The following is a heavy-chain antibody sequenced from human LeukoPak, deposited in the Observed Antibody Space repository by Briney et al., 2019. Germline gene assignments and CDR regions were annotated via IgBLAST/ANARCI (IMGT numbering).Heavy chain of an antibody. V-gene: IGHV3-21*01. Sequence: GGSLRLSCAASGFTFSSYRISWVRRAPGKGLEWVSFISSSSNYIHYVDSVKGRFSISRDNAKNSLYLQMNSLRAEDTAVYYCARTHTYGPDDYFDYWGQGTLVTVSS. CDR3: ARTHTYGPDDYFDY. J-gene: IGHJ4*02. D-gene: IGHD5-18*01. CDR1: GFTFSSYR. CDR2: ISSSSNYI.